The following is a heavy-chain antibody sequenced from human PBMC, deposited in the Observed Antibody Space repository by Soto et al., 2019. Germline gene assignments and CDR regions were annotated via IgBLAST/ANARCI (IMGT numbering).Heavy chain of an antibody. CDR3: ARDDTTGLFDF. D-gene: IGHD4-17*01. V-gene: IGHV4-59*01. Sequence: ETLSLTCSVSTGSMRTYYWTWIRQSPGKGLEWIGQISHTGRTKYNPSLESRVTISVDTSRKQFSLKLTSVTAADTALYYCARDDTTGLFDFWGQGTLVTVSS. CDR2: ISHTGRT. J-gene: IGHJ4*02. CDR1: TGSMRTYY.